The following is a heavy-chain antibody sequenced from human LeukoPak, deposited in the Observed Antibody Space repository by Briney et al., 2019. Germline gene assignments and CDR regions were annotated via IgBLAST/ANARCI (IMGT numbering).Heavy chain of an antibody. CDR1: GGSFSGYY. Sequence: KPSETLSLTCAVYGGSFSGYYWSWIRQPPGKGLEWIGEINHSGSTNYNPSLKSRVTISVDTSKNQFSLKLSSVTAADTAVYYCARGVLGIYYYYYYGMDVWGKGTTVTVSS. D-gene: IGHD2-21*01. J-gene: IGHJ6*04. V-gene: IGHV4-34*01. CDR3: ARGVLGIYYYYYYGMDV. CDR2: INHSGST.